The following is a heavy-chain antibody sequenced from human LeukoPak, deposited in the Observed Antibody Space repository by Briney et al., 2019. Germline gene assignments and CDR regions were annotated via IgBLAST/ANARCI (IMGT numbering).Heavy chain of an antibody. CDR3: ARDNGSGSKYFQH. CDR1: GYAFTSYY. J-gene: IGHJ1*01. Sequence: ASVKVSCKASGYAFTSYYMHWVRQAPGQRLEWMGWINAGNGNTKYSQKFQGRVTITRDTSASTAYMELSSLRSEDTAVYYCARDNGSGSKYFQHWGQGTLVTVSS. V-gene: IGHV1-3*01. CDR2: INAGNGNT. D-gene: IGHD3-10*01.